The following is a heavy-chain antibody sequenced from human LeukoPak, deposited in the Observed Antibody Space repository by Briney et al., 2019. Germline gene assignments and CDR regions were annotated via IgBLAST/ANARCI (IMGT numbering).Heavy chain of an antibody. Sequence: SETLSLTCSVSDGSINSYYWNWIRRPPGKGLEWIGYIYYNGNTNYSPSLKSRVTMSVDTSKNLFSLKASSVTAADTAVYYCARGRSNYYGMDVWGQGTTVTVSS. J-gene: IGHJ6*02. CDR1: DGSINSYY. CDR3: ARGRSNYYGMDV. CDR2: IYYNGNT. D-gene: IGHD1-26*01. V-gene: IGHV4-59*01.